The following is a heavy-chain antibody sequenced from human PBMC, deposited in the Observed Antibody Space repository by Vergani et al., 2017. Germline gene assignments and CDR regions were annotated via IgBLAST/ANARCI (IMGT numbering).Heavy chain of an antibody. CDR1: GGSISSGSYY. D-gene: IGHD2-2*01. V-gene: IGHV4-61*02. CDR3: ARFPVVQAAMKAYGMDV. Sequence: QVQLQESGPGLVKPSQTLSLTCTVSGGSISSGSYYWSWIRPPAGKGLEWIGRIYISGSTNYNPSLKSRVTISVDTSKNQFSLKLSSVTAADTAVYYYARFPVVQAAMKAYGMDVWGQGTTVTVSS. J-gene: IGHJ6*02. CDR2: IYISGST.